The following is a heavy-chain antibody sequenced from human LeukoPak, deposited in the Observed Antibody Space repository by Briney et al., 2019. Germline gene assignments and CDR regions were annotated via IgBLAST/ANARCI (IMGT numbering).Heavy chain of an antibody. CDR3: ARADAGTYYDILTGYYTLYYSDY. J-gene: IGHJ4*02. CDR2: IHSGSST. Sequence: GGSLRLSCAVSGFTVSSNYMNWVRQAPGKGLEWVSIIHSGSSTYYADSVKGRFTISRDNAKNSLYLQMNSLRAEDSAVYYCARADAGTYYDILTGYYTLYYSDYWGQGTLVTVSS. D-gene: IGHD3-9*01. V-gene: IGHV3-53*01. CDR1: GFTVSSNY.